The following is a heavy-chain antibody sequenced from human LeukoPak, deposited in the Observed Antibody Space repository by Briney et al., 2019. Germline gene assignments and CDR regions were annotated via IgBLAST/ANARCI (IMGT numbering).Heavy chain of an antibody. J-gene: IGHJ5*02. D-gene: IGHD5-12*01. CDR2: ISGDGSGT. V-gene: IGHV3-43*02. CDR1: GFTFDDYV. CDR3: ATQNPPGSGYYDTYNWFDP. Sequence: GGSLRLSCTASGFTFDDYVMHWVRQAPGKGLEWVSLISGDGSGTYYADSAKGRFTISRDNSKNSLFLHMSGLRAEDTVLYYCATQNPPGSGYYDTYNWFDPWGQGTLVTVAS.